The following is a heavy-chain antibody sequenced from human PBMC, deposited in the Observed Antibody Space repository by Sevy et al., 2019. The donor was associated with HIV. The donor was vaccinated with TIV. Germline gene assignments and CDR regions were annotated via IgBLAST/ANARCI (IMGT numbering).Heavy chain of an antibody. CDR3: ARDRLGITISAEWGGGMDV. V-gene: IGHV3-53*01. Sequence: GGSLRLSCAASGFSVSNSYMSWVRQAPGKGLQWVSVIYRGDSTYYTDSVKGRFTISRDNSKNTLYLQMNSLIAGDTAVYYCARDRLGITISAEWGGGMDVWGQGTTVTVSS. CDR2: IYRGDST. D-gene: IGHD3-3*01. J-gene: IGHJ6*02. CDR1: GFSVSNSY.